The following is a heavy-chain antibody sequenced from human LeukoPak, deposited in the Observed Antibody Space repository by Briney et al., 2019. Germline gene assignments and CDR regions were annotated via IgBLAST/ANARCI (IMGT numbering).Heavy chain of an antibody. CDR2: INHSGST. D-gene: IGHD3-10*01. Sequence: PSETLSLTCAVYGGSFSGYYWSWIRQPPGKGLEWIGEINHSGSTNYSPSLKSRVTISVDTSKNQFSLKLSSVTAADTAVYYCARAPGGSRHWYFDLWGRGTLVTVSS. CDR1: GGSFSGYY. J-gene: IGHJ2*01. V-gene: IGHV4-34*01. CDR3: ARAPGGSRHWYFDL.